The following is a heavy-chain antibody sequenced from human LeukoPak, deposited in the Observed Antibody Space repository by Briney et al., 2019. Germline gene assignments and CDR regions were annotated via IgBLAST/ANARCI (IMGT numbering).Heavy chain of an antibody. J-gene: IGHJ5*02. D-gene: IGHD3-3*01. CDR1: GGSISSYY. Sequence: SETLSLTCTVSGGSISSYYWSWIRQPPGKGLEWIGYIYYSGGTNYNPSLKSRVTISVDTSKNQFSLKLSSVTAADTAVYYCARGDITIFGVVANRFDPWGQGTLVTVSS. CDR3: ARGDITIFGVVANRFDP. CDR2: IYYSGGT. V-gene: IGHV4-59*01.